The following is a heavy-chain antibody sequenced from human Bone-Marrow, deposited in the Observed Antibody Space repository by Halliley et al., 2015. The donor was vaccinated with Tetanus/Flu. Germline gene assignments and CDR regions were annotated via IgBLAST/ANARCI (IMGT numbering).Heavy chain of an antibody. J-gene: IGHJ4*02. V-gene: IGHV4-31*02. CDR3: ARSLNGDYLPFFGH. CDR2: IQKSAYP. D-gene: IGHD4-17*01. Sequence: EWIGYIQKSAYPDCNPSLKSRVAISVDPSKIPFSLKLSSVTAADTAIYYCARSLNGDYLPFFGHWGQGTPVTVSS.